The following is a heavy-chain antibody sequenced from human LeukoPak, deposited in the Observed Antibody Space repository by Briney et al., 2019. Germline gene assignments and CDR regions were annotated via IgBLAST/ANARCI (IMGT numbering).Heavy chain of an antibody. Sequence: GGSLRLSCAASGFTFSSYGMHWVRQAPGKGLEWVSYISSSGSTIYYADSVKGRFTISRDNAKNSLYLQMNSLRAEDTAVYYCARKDLPGTGVDYWGQGTLVTVSS. J-gene: IGHJ4*02. CDR3: ARKDLPGTGVDY. CDR1: GFTFSSYG. V-gene: IGHV3-48*04. CDR2: ISSSGSTI. D-gene: IGHD6-13*01.